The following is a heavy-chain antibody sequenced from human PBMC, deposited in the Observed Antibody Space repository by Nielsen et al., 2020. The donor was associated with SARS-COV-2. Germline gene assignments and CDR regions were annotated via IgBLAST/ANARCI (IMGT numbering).Heavy chain of an antibody. V-gene: IGHV3-23*01. J-gene: IGHJ3*02. CDR1: GFTFNIYA. D-gene: IGHD3-10*01. CDR3: AKDDVVRGDAYDI. Sequence: LSLTCATSGFTFNIYAMAWVRRAPGRGLEWVSGTSASGASTYYADSVKGRFSISRDNSRNTLYLQMNSLRVEDTAIYFCAKDDVVRGDAYDIWGQGTVVTVSS. CDR2: TSASGAST.